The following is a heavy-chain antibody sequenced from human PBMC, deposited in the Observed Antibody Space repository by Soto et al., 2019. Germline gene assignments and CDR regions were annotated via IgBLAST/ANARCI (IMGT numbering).Heavy chain of an antibody. CDR3: AKGFVEMATIDY. CDR2: ITSSAGGT. CDR1: GFTFSGYG. Sequence: GGSLRLSCAASGFTFSGYGVTWVRQAPGKGLEWVSSITSSAGGTYYADPVKGRFTISRDNSKNTLYLQMNSLRAEDTAVYYCAKGFVEMATIDYWGQGTLVTVSS. V-gene: IGHV3-23*01. J-gene: IGHJ4*02. D-gene: IGHD5-12*01.